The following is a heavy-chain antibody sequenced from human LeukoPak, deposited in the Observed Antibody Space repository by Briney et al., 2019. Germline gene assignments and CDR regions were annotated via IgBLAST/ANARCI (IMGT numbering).Heavy chain of an antibody. CDR2: INWNGGST. V-gene: IGHV3-20*04. D-gene: IGHD6-13*01. Sequence: PGGSLRLSCAASGFTFDDYGMSWVRQAPGKGLEWVSGINWNGGSTGYADSVKGRFTISRDNAKNSLYLQMNSLRAEDTALYYCARDRAGLAADVYYLDYWGQGTLVTVSS. CDR3: ARDRAGLAADVYYLDY. CDR1: GFTFDDYG. J-gene: IGHJ4*02.